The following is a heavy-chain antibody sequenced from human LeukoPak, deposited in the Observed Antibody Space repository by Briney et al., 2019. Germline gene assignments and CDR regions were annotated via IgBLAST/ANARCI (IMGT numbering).Heavy chain of an antibody. J-gene: IGHJ4*02. CDR1: GYTFTGYY. CDR3: ARESLGRWLPQNYYFDY. CDR2: INPNSGGT. V-gene: IGHV1-2*02. D-gene: IGHD5-24*01. Sequence: ASVKVSCKASGYTFTGYYMHWVRQAPGQGLEWMGWINPNSGGTNYAQKFQGRVTMTRDTSISTAYMELSRLRSDDTAVYYCARESLGRWLPQNYYFDYWGQGTLVTVSS.